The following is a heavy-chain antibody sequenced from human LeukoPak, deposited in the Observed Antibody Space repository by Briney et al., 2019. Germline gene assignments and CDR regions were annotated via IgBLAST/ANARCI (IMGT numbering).Heavy chain of an antibody. CDR1: GFTFNNYW. J-gene: IGHJ4*02. V-gene: IGHV3-7*03. CDR2: IKQDGSQK. CDR3: ARLGLPDY. Sequence: GGSLRLSCAASGFTFNNYWMSWVRQAPGKGLEWVANIKQDGSQKYYVDSVKGRFTISRDNAKNSLYLQMNSLRAEDTAVNYCARLGLPDYWGQGILVTVSS. D-gene: IGHD2-21*01.